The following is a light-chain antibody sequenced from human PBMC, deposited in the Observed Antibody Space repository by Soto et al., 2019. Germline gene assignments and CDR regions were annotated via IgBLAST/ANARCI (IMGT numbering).Light chain of an antibody. V-gene: IGKV1-5*01. CDR3: QQYEIYWT. Sequence: DIHVSLSPSTLSATAGDRVTITCRASQSISSWLAWYQQKPGKAPKLLIYDASNLESGVPSRFSGSGSGTEFTLTISNLQPDEFATYYCQQYEIYWTFGQGTKVDIK. CDR2: DAS. CDR1: QSISSW. J-gene: IGKJ1*01.